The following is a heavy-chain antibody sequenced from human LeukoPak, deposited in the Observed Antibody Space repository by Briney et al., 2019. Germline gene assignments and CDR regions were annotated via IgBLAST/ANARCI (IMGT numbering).Heavy chain of an antibody. J-gene: IGHJ5*02. D-gene: IGHD2-21*01. CDR2: INEDGSEI. CDR3: XRAYHPGGWFDP. V-gene: IGHV3-7*04. CDR1: GFTFSRSW. Sequence: GGSLRLSCAASGFTFSRSWMTWVRQAPGKGLEWVASINEDGSEIHYVDSVKGRFTISRDNAKDSLYLQMNSLTAEDTAMYYXXRAYHPGGWFDPWGQGTLVTVSS.